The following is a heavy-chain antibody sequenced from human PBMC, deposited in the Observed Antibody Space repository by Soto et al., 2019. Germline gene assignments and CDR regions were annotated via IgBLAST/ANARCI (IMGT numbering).Heavy chain of an antibody. V-gene: IGHV4-31*03. CDR2: IYYSGST. CDR3: AVGSSGFYYIY. J-gene: IGHJ4*02. CDR1: GGSISSGGYY. Sequence: PSETLSLTCTVSGGSISSGGYYWSWIRQHPGKGLEWIGYIYYSGSTYYNPSLKSRVTISKDTSKNQFSLKLSSVTAADTAVFYCAVGSSGFYYIYWGQGIQVTVSS. D-gene: IGHD1-26*01.